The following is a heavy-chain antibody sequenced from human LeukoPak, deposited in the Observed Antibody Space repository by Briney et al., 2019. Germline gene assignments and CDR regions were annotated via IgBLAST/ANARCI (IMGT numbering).Heavy chain of an antibody. Sequence: SQTLSLTCTVSGGSISSGGYYWSWIRQPPGKGLEWIGYIYHSGSTYYNPSLKSRVTISVDRSKNQFSLKLSSVTAADTAVYYCARGSVFGVAFDAFDIWGQGTMVTVSS. CDR2: IYHSGST. J-gene: IGHJ3*02. CDR3: ARGSVFGVAFDAFDI. CDR1: GGSISSGGYY. V-gene: IGHV4-30-2*01. D-gene: IGHD3-3*01.